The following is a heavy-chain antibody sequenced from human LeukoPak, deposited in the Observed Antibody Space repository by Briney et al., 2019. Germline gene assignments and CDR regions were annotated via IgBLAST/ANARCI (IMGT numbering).Heavy chain of an antibody. J-gene: IGHJ6*03. CDR3: ARDRGNQRGYYYYYMDV. V-gene: IGHV3-21*05. D-gene: IGHD1-14*01. CDR2: ISSSSSYI. CDR1: GFTFSSYE. Sequence: GRSLRLSCAASGFTFSSYEMNWVRQAPGKGLEWVSYISSSSSYIYYADSVKGRFTISRDNAKNSLYLQMNSLRAEDTAVYYCARDRGNQRGYYYYYMDVWGKGTTVTVSS.